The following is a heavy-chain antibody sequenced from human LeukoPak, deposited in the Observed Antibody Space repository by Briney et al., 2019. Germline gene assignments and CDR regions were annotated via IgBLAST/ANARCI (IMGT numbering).Heavy chain of an antibody. D-gene: IGHD1-1*01. CDR3: VININWSFGS. CDR1: GFMFSNNW. V-gene: IGHV3-7*01. Sequence: PGGSLRLSCGASGFMFSNNWMSWVRQAPGKGLVWMANIKPDGSNEYYADSVKGRFTIFRDNAKNSLYLHMNSLRVEDTAIYYCVININWSFGSWGQGDVVIVSS. J-gene: IGHJ4*02. CDR2: IKPDGSNE.